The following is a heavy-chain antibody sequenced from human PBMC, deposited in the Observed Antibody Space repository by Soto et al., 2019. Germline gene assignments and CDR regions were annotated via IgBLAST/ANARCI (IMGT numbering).Heavy chain of an antibody. CDR2: IYHSGST. Sequence: QVQLQESGPGLVKPSGTLSLTCAVSGGSISSSNWWRWVRQTPGKGLEWIGEIYHSGSTNYNPSLKSRVTISVDKSKNQFSLKLSSVSAADTAVYYCARERAFGESSPGYYYYGMDVWGQGTTVTVSS. CDR3: ARERAFGESSPGYYYYGMDV. V-gene: IGHV4-4*02. D-gene: IGHD3-10*01. J-gene: IGHJ6*02. CDR1: GGSISSSNW.